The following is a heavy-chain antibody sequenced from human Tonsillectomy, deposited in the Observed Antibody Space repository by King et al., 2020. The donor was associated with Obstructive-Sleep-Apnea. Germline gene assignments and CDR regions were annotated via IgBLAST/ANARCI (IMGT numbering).Heavy chain of an antibody. V-gene: IGHV4-39*07. CDR2: IYYSGST. CDR1: GGSVSNRDYY. J-gene: IGHJ4*02. D-gene: IGHD3-10*01. Sequence: QLQESGPGLVKPSETLSLTCTVSGGSVSNRDYYWGWIRQPPGKGLEWIWYIYYSGSTYDNPSLKSRVTLSIDTSKNQFSLKLSSVTAADTAVYYCARDSGPWGQGTLVTVSS. CDR3: ARDSGP.